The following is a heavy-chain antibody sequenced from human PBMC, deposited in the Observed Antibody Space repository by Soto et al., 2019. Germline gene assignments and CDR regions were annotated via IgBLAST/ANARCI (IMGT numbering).Heavy chain of an antibody. D-gene: IGHD1-26*01. CDR1: GFNLSAYG. Sequence: HVQLVESGGGVVQPGRSLRLSCAASGFNLSAYGMHWFRQAPGTGLELVALLSFDASKKDYADSVKGRFTISRDTSRNTLYLPMNSLRVEDTAVYYCRVGVADWGQGTRVTVSS. CDR2: LSFDASKK. V-gene: IGHV3-30*03. J-gene: IGHJ4*02. CDR3: RVGVAD.